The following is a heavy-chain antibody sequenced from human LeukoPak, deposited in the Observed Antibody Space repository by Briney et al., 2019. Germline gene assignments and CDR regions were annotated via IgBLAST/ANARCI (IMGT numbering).Heavy chain of an antibody. V-gene: IGHV3-23*01. CDR2: ISGSGGGT. CDR3: ANGQLWSPSH. Sequence: PGGSLRLSCEASGVTFSSYVMSWVRQAPGKGPEWVSGISGSGGGTYYADSVKGRFAISRDNSKNTLYLQMNSLRAEDTAVYYCANGQLWSPSHWGQGTLVTVSS. CDR1: GVTFSSYV. J-gene: IGHJ4*02. D-gene: IGHD5-18*01.